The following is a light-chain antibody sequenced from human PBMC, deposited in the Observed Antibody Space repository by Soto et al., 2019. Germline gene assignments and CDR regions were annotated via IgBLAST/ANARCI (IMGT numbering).Light chain of an antibody. CDR2: DAS. CDR1: QSINRW. V-gene: IGKV1-5*01. J-gene: IGKJ1*01. Sequence: DIQLTQSPSTLSASIGDRVTITCRASQSINRWLAWYQQKPGKAPKLLIYDASSLESGVPSRFSGSGSGTDFTLTITSLQPDDFATDYCQPPRWTFGQGTKVEIK. CDR3: QPPRWT.